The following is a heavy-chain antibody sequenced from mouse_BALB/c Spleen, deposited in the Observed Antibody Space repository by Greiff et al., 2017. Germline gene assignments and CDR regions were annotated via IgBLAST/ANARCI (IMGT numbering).Heavy chain of an antibody. D-gene: IGHD1-1*01. Sequence: QLQQSGPELVEPGASVKMSCKASGYTFTSYVMHWVQQKPGQGLEWIGYINPYNDGTMYNEKFNGKATLTSDTSSSTAYMELSSQTSEDSAVYDCTTGPHSTGSSAVFDYRGQGTNHTVAA. V-gene: IGHV1-14*01. CDR3: TTGPHSTGSSAVFDY. CDR1: GYTFTSYV. J-gene: IGHJ2*01. CDR2: INPYNDGT.